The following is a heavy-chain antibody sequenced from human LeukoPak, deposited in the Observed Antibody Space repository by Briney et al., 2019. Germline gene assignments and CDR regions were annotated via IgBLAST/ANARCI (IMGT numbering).Heavy chain of an antibody. CDR2: IHTNSGGT. Sequence: GASVKVSCKASGYTFTDYYVHWVRQAPGQGLEWMGWIHTNSGGTNYAQKFQGRVTMTRDTSISTAYMEMSRLRSDDTAVYYCARVRYRLAETYIDFWGRGTLVIVSA. J-gene: IGHJ4*02. D-gene: IGHD3-16*01. V-gene: IGHV1-2*02. CDR1: GYTFTDYY. CDR3: ARVRYRLAETYIDF.